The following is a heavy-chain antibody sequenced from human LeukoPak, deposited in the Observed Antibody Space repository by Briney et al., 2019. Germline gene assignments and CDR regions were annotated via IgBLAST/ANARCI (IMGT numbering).Heavy chain of an antibody. CDR1: GYTFTSYG. CDR3: ATAVGSGSYSSRL. D-gene: IGHD3-10*01. Sequence: ASVKVSCKASGYTFTSYGFSWVRQAPGQGLEWMGWINPNSGGTNYAQKFQGRVTMTRDTSISTAYMELSRLRSDDTAVYYCATAVGSGSYSSRLWGQGTLVTVSS. CDR2: INPNSGGT. V-gene: IGHV1-2*02. J-gene: IGHJ4*02.